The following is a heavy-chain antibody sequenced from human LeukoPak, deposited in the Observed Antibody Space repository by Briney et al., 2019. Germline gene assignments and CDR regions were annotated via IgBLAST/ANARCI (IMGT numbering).Heavy chain of an antibody. D-gene: IGHD3-22*01. CDR1: GGSISSYY. Sequence: PSETLSLTCTVSGGSISSYYWSWIRQPPGKGLEWIGYIYYSGSTNYNPSLKSRVTISVDTSKNQFSLKLSSVTAADTAVYYCARDELDSSGYSPFDYWGQGTLVTVSS. V-gene: IGHV4-59*12. CDR2: IYYSGST. CDR3: ARDELDSSGYSPFDY. J-gene: IGHJ4*02.